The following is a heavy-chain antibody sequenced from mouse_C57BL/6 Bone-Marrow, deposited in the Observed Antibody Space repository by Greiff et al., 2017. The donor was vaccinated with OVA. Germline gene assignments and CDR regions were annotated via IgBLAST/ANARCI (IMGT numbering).Heavy chain of an antibody. CDR3: AVYDYDPSYAMDY. D-gene: IGHD2-4*01. J-gene: IGHJ4*01. CDR2: IDPEDGET. V-gene: IGHV14-2*01. Sequence: VQLQQSGAELVKPGASVKLSCTASGFNIKDYYMHWVKQRTEQGLEWIGRIDPEDGETKYAPKFQGKATITADTSSNTAYLQLSSLTSDDTAVYSCAVYDYDPSYAMDYWGQGTSVTVSS. CDR1: GFNIKDYY.